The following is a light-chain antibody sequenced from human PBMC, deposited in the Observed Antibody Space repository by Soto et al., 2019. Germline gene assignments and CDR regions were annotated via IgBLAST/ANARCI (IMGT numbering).Light chain of an antibody. J-gene: IGLJ3*02. CDR2: LEGSGSY. CDR1: SGHSSYI. CDR3: ETWDSNTRV. V-gene: IGLV4-60*02. Sequence: QLVLTQSSSASASLGSSVKLTCTLSSGHSSYIIAWHQQQPGKAPRYLMKLEGSGSYNKGSGVPDRFSGSSSGADRYLTISNLQFEDEADYYCETWDSNTRVFGGGTQLIVL.